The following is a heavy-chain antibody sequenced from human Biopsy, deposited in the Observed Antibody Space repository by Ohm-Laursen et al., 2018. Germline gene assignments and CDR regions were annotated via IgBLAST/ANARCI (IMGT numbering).Heavy chain of an antibody. V-gene: IGHV4-59*07. CDR1: GGSLNFYY. CDR3: VRGRSPATY. D-gene: IGHD3-16*01. Sequence: SDTLSLTCTVSGGSLNFYYWSWIRQPPGQGLEWIGYMYYSGSTKYSPSLKNQVTVSFDTSRNQFSLKLTSMTPADTAVYYCVRGRSPATYWGQGALVIVSS. CDR2: MYYSGST. J-gene: IGHJ4*02.